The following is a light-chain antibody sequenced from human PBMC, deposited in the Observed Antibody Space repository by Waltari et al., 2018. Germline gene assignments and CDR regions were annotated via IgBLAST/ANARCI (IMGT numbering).Light chain of an antibody. V-gene: IGKV3-11*01. CDR2: DAS. J-gene: IGKJ4*01. CDR1: QSVSSY. CDR3: QQRSNWPPALT. Sequence: EIVLTQSPVHLSLSPGDRATLSCRASQSVSSYLTWDQQKPGQAPRLLIYDASNRATGSPARFRGSGSGTDFTLTISSLEPEDFAVYYCQQRSNWPPALTFGGGTKVEVK.